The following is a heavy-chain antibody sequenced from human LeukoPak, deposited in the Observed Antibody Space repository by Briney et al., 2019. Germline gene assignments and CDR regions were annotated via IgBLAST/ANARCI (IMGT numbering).Heavy chain of an antibody. D-gene: IGHD7-27*01. CDR1: GFTFSSYA. Sequence: GGSLRLSCAASGFTFSSYAVNWVRQAPGKGLEWVSSISISSSYLYYADSVKGRFTISRDNAKNSLYLQMNSLRAEDTAVYYCARDKNWGSGAFDIWGQGTMVTVSS. CDR3: ARDKNWGSGAFDI. J-gene: IGHJ3*02. CDR2: ISISSSYL. V-gene: IGHV3-21*01.